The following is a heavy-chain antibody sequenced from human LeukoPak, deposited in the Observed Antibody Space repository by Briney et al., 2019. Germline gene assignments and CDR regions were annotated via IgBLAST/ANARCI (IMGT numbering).Heavy chain of an antibody. Sequence: SETLSLTCAVSGGSISSGGHSWSWVRQPPGKGPEWIGCIYDSGSTFYNPSLESRVTITVDTSKNQFSLKLSSVTAADTAVYYCAAHTTVTPFDYWGQGTLVTVSS. CDR3: AAHTTVTPFDY. CDR1: GGSISSGGHS. J-gene: IGHJ4*02. CDR2: IYDSGST. V-gene: IGHV4-30-2*03. D-gene: IGHD4-11*01.